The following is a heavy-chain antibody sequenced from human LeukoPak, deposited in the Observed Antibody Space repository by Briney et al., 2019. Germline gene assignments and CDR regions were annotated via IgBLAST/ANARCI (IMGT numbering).Heavy chain of an antibody. CDR2: IYTSGST. V-gene: IGHV4-4*07. D-gene: IGHD3-3*01. J-gene: IGHJ5*02. Sequence: SETLSLTXTVSGGSISSYYWSWIRQPAGKGVEWIGRIYTSGSTNYNPSLKSRVTMSVDTSKNQFSLKLSSVTAADTAVYYCASTRYDFWSGYYPNWFDPWGQGTLVTVSS. CDR3: ASTRYDFWSGYYPNWFDP. CDR1: GGSISSYY.